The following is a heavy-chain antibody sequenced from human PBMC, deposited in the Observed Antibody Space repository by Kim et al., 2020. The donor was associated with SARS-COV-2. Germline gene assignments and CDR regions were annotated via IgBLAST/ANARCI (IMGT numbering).Heavy chain of an antibody. V-gene: IGHV3-7*01. CDR1: GFTFSSYW. CDR2: IKQDGSEK. Sequence: GGSLRLSCAASGFTFSSYWMSWVRQAPGKGLEWVANIKQDGSEKYYVDSVKGRFTISRDNAKNSLYLQMNSLRAEDTAVYYCARGHSSGWYSTEGYYYYGMDVWGQGTTVTVSS. J-gene: IGHJ6*02. CDR3: ARGHSSGWYSTEGYYYYGMDV. D-gene: IGHD6-19*01.